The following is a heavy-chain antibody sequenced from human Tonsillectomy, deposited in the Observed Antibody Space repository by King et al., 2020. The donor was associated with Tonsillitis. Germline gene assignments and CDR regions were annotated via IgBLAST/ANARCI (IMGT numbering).Heavy chain of an antibody. CDR2: IFDNGNT. CDR3: ARGPNGGNLLFHV. CDR1: GGSISSYH. J-gene: IGHJ3*01. D-gene: IGHD4-23*01. Sequence: QLQESGPGLVKPSETLSLTCTVSGGSISSYHWSWIRQPPGKGLEWIGYIFDNGNTNYNPSLKSRVTMSVDTSKNQFSLRLRSVTAADTAVYYFARGPNGGNLLFHVWGQGTMVTVSS. V-gene: IGHV4-59*01.